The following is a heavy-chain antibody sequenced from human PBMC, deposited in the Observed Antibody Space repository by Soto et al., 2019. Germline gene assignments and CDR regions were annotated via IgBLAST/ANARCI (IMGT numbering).Heavy chain of an antibody. CDR1: GFTFSSYA. V-gene: IGHV3-64*01. J-gene: IGHJ3*02. CDR2: ISSNGGST. Sequence: EVKLVESGGGLVQPGGSLRLSCAVSGFTFSSYAMHWVRQAPGKGLEYVSAISSNGGSTYHANSVKGRFTISRDNSKNTLYLQMGSRRAEDMSVYYCARDDCSTTNCDDALDIWGQGTMVTVSS. D-gene: IGHD2-2*01. CDR3: ARDDCSTTNCDDALDI.